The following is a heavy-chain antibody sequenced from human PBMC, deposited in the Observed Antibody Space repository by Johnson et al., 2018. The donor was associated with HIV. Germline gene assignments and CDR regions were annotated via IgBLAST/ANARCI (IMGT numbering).Heavy chain of an antibody. D-gene: IGHD6-13*01. J-gene: IGHJ3*02. Sequence: QVQLVESGGGVVQPGRSLRLSCAASRFTFSSYGMHWVRQAPGKGLEWVAVISYDGSNKYYVDSVKGRFTISRDSSKNTLYLQMNSLRPEDTAVYYCAKHNGLDSSWPFDAFDIWGQGTRVTVSS. CDR3: AKHNGLDSSWPFDAFDI. CDR1: RFTFSSYG. V-gene: IGHV3-30*18. CDR2: ISYDGSNK.